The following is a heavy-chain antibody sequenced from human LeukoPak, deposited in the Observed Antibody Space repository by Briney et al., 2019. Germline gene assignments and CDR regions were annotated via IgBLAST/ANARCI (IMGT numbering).Heavy chain of an antibody. J-gene: IGHJ6*02. CDR2: INHSGCT. CDR3: ARFRAALARGARGYGMDV. D-gene: IGHD3-10*01. CDR1: GGSFSGYY. V-gene: IGHV4-34*01. Sequence: SETLSLTCAVSGGSFSGYYWSWIRQPPGKGLEWIGEINHSGCTNYNPSLKSRVTISVDTCKNQFSLKLSSVTAADTAVYYCARFRAALARGARGYGMDVWGQGTTVTVSS.